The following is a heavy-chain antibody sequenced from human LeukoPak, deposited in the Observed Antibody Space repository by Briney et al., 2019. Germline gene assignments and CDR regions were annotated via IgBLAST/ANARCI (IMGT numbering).Heavy chain of an antibody. J-gene: IGHJ5*02. CDR1: GYTFTSYG. D-gene: IGHD6-13*01. CDR2: ISAYNGNT. V-gene: IGHV1-18*01. Sequence: ASVKVSCKSSGYTFTSYGISGVRQAPGQGVEWMGWISAYNGNTNYAQKLQGRVTMTTDTSTSTAYMELRSLRSDDTAVYYCARDRAGSSWSDNWFDPWGQATLVTVSS. CDR3: ARDRAGSSWSDNWFDP.